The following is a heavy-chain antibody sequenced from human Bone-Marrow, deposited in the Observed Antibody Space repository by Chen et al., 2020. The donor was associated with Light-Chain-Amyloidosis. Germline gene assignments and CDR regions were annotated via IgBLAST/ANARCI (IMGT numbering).Heavy chain of an antibody. Sequence: EVQLVESGGGLVQPGGSLRLSCTVSGFTFLAFNMTWVRQAPGKGLEWVSYISSSGSSKYYADSVKGRFTISRDNAKNSLYLQMNSLRDEDTAVYYCASEGQYCTNGACYYYYSGMDVWGQGTTVTVSS. CDR3: ASEGQYCTNGACYYYYSGMDV. J-gene: IGHJ6*02. CDR2: ISSSGSSK. CDR1: GFTFLAFN. D-gene: IGHD2-8*01. V-gene: IGHV3-48*02.